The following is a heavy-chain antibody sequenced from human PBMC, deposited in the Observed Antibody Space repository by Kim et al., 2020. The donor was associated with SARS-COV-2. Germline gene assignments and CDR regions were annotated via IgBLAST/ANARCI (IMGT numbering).Heavy chain of an antibody. CDR2: ISGSGGST. J-gene: IGHJ4*02. CDR1: GFTFSSYA. Sequence: GGSLRLSCAASGFTFSSYAMSWVRQAPGKGLEWVSAISGSGGSTYYADSVKGRFTISRDNSKNTLYLQMNSLRAEDTAVYYCAKGTKQVGGSGSYYFDYWGQGTLVTVSS. D-gene: IGHD3-10*01. CDR3: AKGTKQVGGSGSYYFDY. V-gene: IGHV3-23*01.